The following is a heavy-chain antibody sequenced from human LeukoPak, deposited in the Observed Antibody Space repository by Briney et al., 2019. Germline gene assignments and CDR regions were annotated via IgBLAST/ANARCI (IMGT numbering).Heavy chain of an antibody. V-gene: IGHV1-69*05. J-gene: IGHJ3*02. CDR1: GGTFSSYA. Sequence: ASVKVSCKASGGTFSSYAISWVRQAPGQGLEWMGRIIPIFGTANYAQKFQGRVTITTDESTSTAYMELSSLRSEDTAVYYCARDRDYGDYLRAFDIWGHGTMVTVSS. CDR2: IIPIFGTA. CDR3: ARDRDYGDYLRAFDI. D-gene: IGHD4-17*01.